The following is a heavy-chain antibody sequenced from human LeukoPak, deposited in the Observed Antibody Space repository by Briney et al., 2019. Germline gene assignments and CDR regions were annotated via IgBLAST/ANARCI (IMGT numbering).Heavy chain of an antibody. CDR2: INHSGST. CDR3: ARGRTGFWSGPRYFDL. D-gene: IGHD3-3*01. Sequence: PSETLSLTCAVYGGSFSGYYWSWIRQPPGKGLEWIGEINHSGSTNYNPSLKGRVTISVDTSKNQFSLKLSSVTAADTAVYYCARGRTGFWSGPRYFDLWGRGTLVTVSS. J-gene: IGHJ2*01. CDR1: GGSFSGYY. V-gene: IGHV4-34*01.